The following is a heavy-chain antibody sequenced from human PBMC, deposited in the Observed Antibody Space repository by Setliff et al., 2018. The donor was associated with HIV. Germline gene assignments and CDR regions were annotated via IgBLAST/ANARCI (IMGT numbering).Heavy chain of an antibody. V-gene: IGHV4-61*09. J-gene: IGHJ3*01. CDR3: ARAPPGIQNDAFDV. CDR1: GGSISSGSYY. Sequence: SETLSLTCSVSGGSISSGSYYWTWIRQPAGKGPEWIGHIYTNGYTNYNPSLKSRVTISVDTSKNQFSLKLTSVTAADTAVYYCARAPPGIQNDAFDVWGQGTIVTVSS. CDR2: IYTNGYT.